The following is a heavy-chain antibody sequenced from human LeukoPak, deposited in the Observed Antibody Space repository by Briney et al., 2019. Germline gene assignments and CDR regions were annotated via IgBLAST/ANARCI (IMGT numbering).Heavy chain of an antibody. CDR2: IYTSGST. D-gene: IGHD6-19*01. V-gene: IGHV4-61*02. CDR1: GGSISSGSYY. J-gene: IGHJ4*02. CDR3: ARLVVDGWYYFDY. Sequence: PSQTLSLTCTVSGGSISSGSYYWSWIRQPAGKGLEWIGRIYTSGSTNYNPSLKSRVTISVDTSKNQFSLKLSSVTAADTAVYYCARLVVDGWYYFDYWGQGTLVTVSS.